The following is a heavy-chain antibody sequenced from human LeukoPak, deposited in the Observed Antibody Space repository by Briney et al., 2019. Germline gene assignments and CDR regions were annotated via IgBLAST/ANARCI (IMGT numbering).Heavy chain of an antibody. CDR3: ASLDPEYYFDY. CDR1: GFTFSSYE. Sequence: GGSLRLSCAASGFTFSSYEMNWVRQAPGKWLEWVSYISSSGSTIYYADSVKGRFTISRDNAKNSLYLQMNSLRAEDTAVYYCASLDPEYYFDYWGQGTLVTVSS. CDR2: ISSSGSTI. V-gene: IGHV3-48*03. J-gene: IGHJ4*02.